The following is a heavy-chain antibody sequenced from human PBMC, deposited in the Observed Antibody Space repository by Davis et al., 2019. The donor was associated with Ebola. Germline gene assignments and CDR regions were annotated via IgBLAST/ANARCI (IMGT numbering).Heavy chain of an antibody. Sequence: GESLKISCAASGFTFSSYGMHWVRQAPGKGLEWVANIKQDGSEKYYVDSVKGRFTISRDNAKNSLYLQMNSLRAEDTAVYYCAKVERAIPWGQGTLVTVSS. CDR1: GFTFSSYG. CDR2: IKQDGSEK. V-gene: IGHV3-7*01. J-gene: IGHJ4*02. CDR3: AKVERAIP. D-gene: IGHD2-2*02.